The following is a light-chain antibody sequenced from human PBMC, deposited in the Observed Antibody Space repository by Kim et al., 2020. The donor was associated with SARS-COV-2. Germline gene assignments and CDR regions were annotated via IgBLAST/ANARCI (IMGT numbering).Light chain of an antibody. Sequence: EIGMTQSPATLSVSPGERATLSCRASQSISTNLAWYQQKPGQAPRLLIYDSSTRATGIPARFSGSGSGTEFTLTINSLRSEDFGIYYCQQYSDWPPWTFGQGTKVDIK. J-gene: IGKJ1*01. CDR1: QSISTN. CDR3: QQYSDWPPWT. V-gene: IGKV3-15*01. CDR2: DSS.